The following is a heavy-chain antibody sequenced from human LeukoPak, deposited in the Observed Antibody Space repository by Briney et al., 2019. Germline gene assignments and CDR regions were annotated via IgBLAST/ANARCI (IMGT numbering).Heavy chain of an antibody. CDR3: AKDTSTSPHWYFDY. Sequence: GGSLRLSCPASGFTFSSYAMSWVRQAPGKGLEWVSTISHSGGGTYYADSVKGRFTISRDNSRNTLYLPMNSLRAEDTALYYCAKDTSTSPHWYFDYWGQGTLVTVSS. CDR1: GFTFSSYA. CDR2: ISHSGGGT. D-gene: IGHD2-2*01. V-gene: IGHV3-23*01. J-gene: IGHJ4*02.